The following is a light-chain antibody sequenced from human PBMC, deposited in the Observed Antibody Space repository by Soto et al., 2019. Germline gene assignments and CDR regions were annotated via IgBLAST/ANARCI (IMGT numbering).Light chain of an antibody. Sequence: DIQMTQSPSTLSASVGDRVTITCRASQSNRNWLAWYQQKPGKAPNLLIYKASSLESGVPSRFSGSGSGTEFTLTISSLQTDDFATYYCQQYNTYPLTFGGGTKVDIK. CDR3: QQYNTYPLT. V-gene: IGKV1-5*03. CDR2: KAS. J-gene: IGKJ4*01. CDR1: QSNRNW.